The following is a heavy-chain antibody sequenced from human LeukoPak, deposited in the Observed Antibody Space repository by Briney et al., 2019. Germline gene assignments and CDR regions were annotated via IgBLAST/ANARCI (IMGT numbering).Heavy chain of an antibody. CDR2: ISWNSGSI. V-gene: IGHV3-9*01. CDR3: AKDINDYGVYYFDY. J-gene: IGHJ4*02. Sequence: PGGSLRLSCAASGFTFDDYAMHWVRQAPGKGLEWVSGISWNSGSIGYADSVKGRFTISRDNAKNSLYLQMNSLRAEDTALYYCAKDINDYGVYYFDYWGQGTLVTVSS. D-gene: IGHD4-17*01. CDR1: GFTFDDYA.